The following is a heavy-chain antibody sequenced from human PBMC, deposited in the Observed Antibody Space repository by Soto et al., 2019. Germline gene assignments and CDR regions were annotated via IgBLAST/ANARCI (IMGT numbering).Heavy chain of an antibody. CDR3: ARDRQGWDY. CDR1: GYTFTGYY. V-gene: IGHV1-2*02. Sequence: ASVKVACKASGYTFTGYYMRCVRQAPGQGLAWMGWINPNSGGTNYAQKFQGRVTMTRDTSISRAYMALSSLTSEDTAVYYCARDRQGWDYWGQGTLVTVSS. J-gene: IGHJ4*02. CDR2: INPNSGGT. D-gene: IGHD6-19*01.